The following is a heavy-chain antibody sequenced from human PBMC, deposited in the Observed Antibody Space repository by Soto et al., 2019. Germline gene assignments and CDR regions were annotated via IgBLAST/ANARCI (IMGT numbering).Heavy chain of an antibody. D-gene: IGHD2-15*01. Sequence: SETLSLTCTVSGGSISSYYWSWIRQPPGKGLEWIGYIYYSGSTNYNPSLKSRVTISVDTSKNQFSLKLSSVTAADTAVYYCARLSCSGSFQRPTYYTGIAFSGQWTSVSGSS. V-gene: IGHV4-59*01. CDR1: GGSISSYY. CDR3: ARLSCSGSFQRPTYYTGIAF. CDR2: IYYSGST. J-gene: IGHJ6*02.